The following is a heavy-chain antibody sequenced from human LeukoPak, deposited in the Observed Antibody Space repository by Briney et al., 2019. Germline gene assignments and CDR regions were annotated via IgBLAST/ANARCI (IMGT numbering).Heavy chain of an antibody. CDR1: GASISSGGYY. J-gene: IGHJ6*02. D-gene: IGHD5-12*01. CDR3: ARWPTGGGYSGYDYPARAPLYYYYGMDV. Sequence: PSETLSLTCTVSGASISSGGYYWSWIRQHPGKGLEWIGYIFYSGSTYYNPSLKSRVTISVDTSKNQFSLKLSSVTAADTAVYYCARWPTGGGYSGYDYPARAPLYYYYGMDVWGQGTTVTVSS. V-gene: IGHV4-31*03. CDR2: IFYSGST.